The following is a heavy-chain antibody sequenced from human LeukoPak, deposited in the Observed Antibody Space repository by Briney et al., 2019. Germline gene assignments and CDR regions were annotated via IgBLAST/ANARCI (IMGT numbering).Heavy chain of an antibody. D-gene: IGHD3-16*02. V-gene: IGHV3-30*04. CDR2: ISYDGSNK. J-gene: IGHJ4*02. CDR3: ARGSYVWGSYRFDY. CDR1: GFTFSSYA. Sequence: GGSLRLSCAASGFTFSSYAMHWVRQAPGKGLEWVAVISYDGSNKYYADSVKGRFTIPRDNSKNTLYLQMNSLRAEDTAVYYCARGSYVWGSYRFDYWGQGTLATVSS.